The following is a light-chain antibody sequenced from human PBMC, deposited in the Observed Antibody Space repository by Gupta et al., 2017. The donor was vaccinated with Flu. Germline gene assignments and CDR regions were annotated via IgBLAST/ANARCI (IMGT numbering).Light chain of an antibody. CDR3: QQYGSSPPT. CDR2: GAS. J-gene: IGKJ4*01. Sequence: DIVLTQSAGTLSLSSWDRATLSCRASQNVMNNYLAWYQQIPGQAPSLLINGASSRATGIPDRFRGGGYGTDLTLTISRMDPEDFAVYYCQQYGSSPPTFGGGTKVEIK. V-gene: IGKV3-20*01. CDR1: QNVMNNY.